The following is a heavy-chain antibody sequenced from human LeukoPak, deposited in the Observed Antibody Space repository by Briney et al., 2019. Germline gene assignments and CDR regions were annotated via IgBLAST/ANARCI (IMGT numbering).Heavy chain of an antibody. J-gene: IGHJ6*03. V-gene: IGHV3-21*01. CDR2: ISSSSSYI. D-gene: IGHD6-13*01. CDR3: AREEYSSSWYYYYYMDV. CDR1: GFTFSSYS. Sequence: PGGSLRLSCAASGFTFSSYSMNWVRQAPGKGLEWVSSISSSSSYIYYADSVKGRFTISRDNAKNSLYLQMNSLRAEDTAVYYCAREEYSSSWYYYYYMDVWGKGTTVTVSS.